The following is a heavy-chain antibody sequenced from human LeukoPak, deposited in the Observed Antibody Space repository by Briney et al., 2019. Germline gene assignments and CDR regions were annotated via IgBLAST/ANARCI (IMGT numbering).Heavy chain of an antibody. D-gene: IGHD1-26*01. CDR3: ARYSGSYYGSAFDI. J-gene: IGHJ3*02. CDR1: GFTFSRYW. CDR2: TKEDGSEK. Sequence: GGSLRLSCAASGFTFSRYWMSWVRQAPGKGLEGVANTKEDGSEKYYVDSVKGRFTISRDNAKNSLYLQMNSLRAEDTAVYYCARYSGSYYGSAFDIWGQGTMVTV. V-gene: IGHV3-7*04.